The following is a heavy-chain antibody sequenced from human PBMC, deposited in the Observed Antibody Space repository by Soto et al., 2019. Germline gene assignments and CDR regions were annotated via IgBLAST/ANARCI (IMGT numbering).Heavy chain of an antibody. CDR3: VRWNGFGDR. CDR2: FSGGGGGT. CDR1: GFIISDYG. D-gene: IGHD1-1*01. Sequence: EVQLLGSGGGLVQPGGSLRLSCAVSGFIISDYGVTWVRQAPGKGLEWVSGFSGGGGGTFYADSVKGRFTISRDDPKNTAYLQMNSLGAEDTAVYYCVRWNGFGDRWGQGTLVTVSS. J-gene: IGHJ5*02. V-gene: IGHV3-23*01.